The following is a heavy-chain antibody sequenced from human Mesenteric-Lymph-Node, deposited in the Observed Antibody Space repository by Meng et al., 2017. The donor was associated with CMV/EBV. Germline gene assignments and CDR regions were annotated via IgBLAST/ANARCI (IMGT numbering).Heavy chain of an antibody. CDR2: INPNSGGT. J-gene: IGHJ5*02. CDR3: ARGSSGVVPAAITSSRWFDP. Sequence: TGYYMHWVRQAPGQGLEWMGWINPNSGGTNYAQKFQGRVTKTRDTSISTAYMELSRLRSDDTAVYYCARGSSGVVPAAITSSRWFDPWGQGTLVTVSS. CDR1: TGYY. D-gene: IGHD2-2*01. V-gene: IGHV1-2*02.